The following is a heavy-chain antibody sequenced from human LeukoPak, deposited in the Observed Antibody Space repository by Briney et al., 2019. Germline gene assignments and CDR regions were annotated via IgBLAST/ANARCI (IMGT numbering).Heavy chain of an antibody. Sequence: ASVKVSCKASGYTFTSYYMHWVRQAPGQGLEWMGIINPSGGSTSYAQKFQGRVTMTRDTSTSTVYMELSSLRSEDTAVYYCARTPRNYYDSSGYPVNYYFDYWGQGTLVTVSS. V-gene: IGHV1-46*01. CDR2: INPSGGST. CDR3: ARTPRNYYDSSGYPVNYYFDY. CDR1: GYTFTSYY. J-gene: IGHJ4*02. D-gene: IGHD3-22*01.